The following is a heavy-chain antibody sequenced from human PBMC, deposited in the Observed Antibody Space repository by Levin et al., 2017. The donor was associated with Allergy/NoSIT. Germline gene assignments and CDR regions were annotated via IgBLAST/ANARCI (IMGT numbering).Heavy chain of an antibody. Sequence: KISCKASGDTLSTFAISWVRQAPGQGLEWMGGIIPMINITKYAQKFQGRLTIRADRSTNTGYMELTGLTSGDTAVYYCARPLRGLGQRSVYYYYAMDVWGQGTTVTVSS. V-gene: IGHV1-69*10. CDR2: IIPMINIT. CDR3: ARPLRGLGQRSVYYYYAMDV. J-gene: IGHJ6*02. D-gene: IGHD6-19*01. CDR1: GDTLSTFA.